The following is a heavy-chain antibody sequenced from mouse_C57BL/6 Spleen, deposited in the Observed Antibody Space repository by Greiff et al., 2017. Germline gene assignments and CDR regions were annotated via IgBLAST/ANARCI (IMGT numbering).Heavy chain of an antibody. J-gene: IGHJ4*01. Sequence: EVKLVESGGGLVQPGRSLRLSCATSGFTFSDFYMEWVRQAPGKGLEWIAASRNKANDYTTEYSATVKGRFIVSRDTSQSILYLQMNALRAEDTAIYYCARDAGDAMDYWGQGTSVTVSS. CDR1: GFTFSDFY. CDR2: SRNKANDYTT. V-gene: IGHV7-1*01. CDR3: ARDAGDAMDY.